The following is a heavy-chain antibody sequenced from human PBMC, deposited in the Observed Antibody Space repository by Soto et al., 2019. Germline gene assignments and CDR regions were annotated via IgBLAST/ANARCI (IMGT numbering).Heavy chain of an antibody. CDR3: GRGDPIFGVANGVDV. V-gene: IGHV1-18*01. CDR1: GYMFVTYG. Sequence: ASVKVSCKASGYMFVTYGINWVRQAPGQGLEWMGWISAYNGNTKYAQNLQGRVTMTTDASTSTAYMEMRSLTSDDTGVYYCGRGDPIFGVANGVDVWGQGTTVTVSS. J-gene: IGHJ6*02. D-gene: IGHD3-3*01. CDR2: ISAYNGNT.